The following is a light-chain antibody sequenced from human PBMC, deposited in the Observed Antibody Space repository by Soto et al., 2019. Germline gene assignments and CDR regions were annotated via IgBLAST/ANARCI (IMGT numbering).Light chain of an antibody. J-gene: IGKJ5*01. V-gene: IGKV3-11*01. CDR1: LSVNTF. CDR2: DAS. Sequence: IVLTQSPATLSLSPGEEATLSCRASLSVNTFLAWYQQKPGQAPRLLIYDASNRATVIPPRFSGSGSGTDYTLTISSLAPEDFVFYYCQQRSNWGITFGQGTRLEIK. CDR3: QQRSNWGIT.